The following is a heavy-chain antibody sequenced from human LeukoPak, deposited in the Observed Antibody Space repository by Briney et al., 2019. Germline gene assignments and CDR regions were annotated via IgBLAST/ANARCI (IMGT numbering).Heavy chain of an antibody. CDR3: ASAPTYYYGSGSSYYYYMDV. CDR1: GFTFSDYY. D-gene: IGHD3-10*01. Sequence: GGSLRLSCAASGFTFSDYYMSWIRQAPGKGLEWVSYISSSGSTIYYADSVKGRFTISRDNAKNSLYLQMNSLRAEDTAVYYCASAPTYYYGSGSSYYYYMDVWGKGTTVTVSS. J-gene: IGHJ6*03. V-gene: IGHV3-11*04. CDR2: ISSSGSTI.